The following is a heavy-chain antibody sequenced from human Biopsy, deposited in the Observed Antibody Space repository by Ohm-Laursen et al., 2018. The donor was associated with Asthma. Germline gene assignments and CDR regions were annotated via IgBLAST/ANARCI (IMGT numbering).Heavy chain of an antibody. CDR2: KYNRGST. CDR1: GGSISSGDYY. Sequence: TLSLTWTVTGGSISSGDYYWVWIRQPPGKGLEWIGYKYNRGSTHYNQSLKSRVILSVDTSKNQFSLNLSSATAADTAVYFCARASTAHFYYEMDVWGQGTTVTVSS. V-gene: IGHV4-30-4*01. CDR3: ARASTAHFYYEMDV. D-gene: IGHD5/OR15-5a*01. J-gene: IGHJ6*02.